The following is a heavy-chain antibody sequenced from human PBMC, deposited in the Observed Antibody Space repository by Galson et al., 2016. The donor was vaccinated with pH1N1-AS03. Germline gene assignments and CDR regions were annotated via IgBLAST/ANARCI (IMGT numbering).Heavy chain of an antibody. CDR2: IYYSGST. V-gene: IGHV4-39*01. CDR1: GGSISSSSYY. Sequence: SETLSLTCTVSGGSISSSSYYWGWIRQPPGKGLEWIGSIYYSGSTYYNPSLKSRATISVDTSKNQFSLKLSSVTAADTAVYYCARRVYGAYVNWFDPWGQGTLVTVSS. J-gene: IGHJ5*02. D-gene: IGHD4-17*01. CDR3: ARRVYGAYVNWFDP.